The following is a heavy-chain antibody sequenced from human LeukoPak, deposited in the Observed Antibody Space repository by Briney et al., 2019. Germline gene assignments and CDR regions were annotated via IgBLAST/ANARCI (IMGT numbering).Heavy chain of an antibody. J-gene: IGHJ5*02. CDR2: IYYSGST. CDR1: GGSISSGGYY. D-gene: IGHD6-6*01. Sequence: PSETLSLTCTVSGGSISSGGYYWSWIRQHPGKGLEWIGYIYYSGSTYYNPSLKSRVTISVDTSKNQFSLKLSSVTAADTAVYYCARATLSSSSGWFDPWGQGTLVTVSS. CDR3: ARATLSSSSGWFDP. V-gene: IGHV4-31*03.